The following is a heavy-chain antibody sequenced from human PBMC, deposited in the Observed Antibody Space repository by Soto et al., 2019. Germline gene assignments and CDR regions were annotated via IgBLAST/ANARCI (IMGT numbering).Heavy chain of an antibody. CDR1: GFTFSSYA. CDR3: ARNKLELRSCWFDP. Sequence: GSLRLSCAASGFTFSSYAMSWVRRAPGKGLEWVSAISGSGGSTYYADSVKGRFTISRDNSKNMLYLQMNSLRAEDTAVYYCARNKLELRSCWFDPWGQGTLVTVSS. CDR2: ISGSGGST. V-gene: IGHV3-23*01. J-gene: IGHJ5*02. D-gene: IGHD1-7*01.